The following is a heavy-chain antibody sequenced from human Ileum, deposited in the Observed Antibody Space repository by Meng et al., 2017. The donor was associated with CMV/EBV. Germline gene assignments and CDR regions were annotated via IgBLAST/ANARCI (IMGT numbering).Heavy chain of an antibody. V-gene: IGHV3-21*01. Sequence: GESLKISCAGSGFTFSSYSINWVRQAPGKGLEWVSSISGISGYIYYADSMKGRFTISRDNARNSVYLEMNSLRAEDTAVYHCVRGYYCSSTSCFVDDVSFDIWARGPL. J-gene: IGHJ3*02. CDR3: VRGYYCSSTSCFVDDVSFDI. CDR1: GFTFSSYS. D-gene: IGHD2-2*01. CDR2: ISGISGYI.